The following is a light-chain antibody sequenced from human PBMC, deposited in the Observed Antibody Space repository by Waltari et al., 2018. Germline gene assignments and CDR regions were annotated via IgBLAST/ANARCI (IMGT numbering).Light chain of an antibody. Sequence: LVLTQSPSASASLGASVKLTSTLTSGHSRHIIAWHQQQPEKGPRYLMKVNSDGSHSKGDEIPDRFSGSSSGAERYLTISSLQSEDEADYYCQTGGHGTWVFGGGTKLTVL. CDR3: QTGGHGTWV. J-gene: IGLJ3*02. V-gene: IGLV4-69*01. CDR2: VNSDGSH. CDR1: SGHSRHI.